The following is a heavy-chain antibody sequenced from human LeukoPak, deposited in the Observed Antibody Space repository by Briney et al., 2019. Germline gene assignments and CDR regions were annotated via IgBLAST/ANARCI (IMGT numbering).Heavy chain of an antibody. CDR3: AKPLVGLRPIGYDY. CDR2: ISTDGSST. J-gene: IGHJ4*02. CDR1: GFTFSSYT. D-gene: IGHD4-17*01. Sequence: GGSLRLSCAASGFTFSSYTMNWVRQAPGKGLEWVSTISTDGSSTYYADSVKGRFTISRDNSKNTLYLQMNSLRAEDTAVYYCAKPLVGLRPIGYDYWGQGTLVTVSS. V-gene: IGHV3-23*01.